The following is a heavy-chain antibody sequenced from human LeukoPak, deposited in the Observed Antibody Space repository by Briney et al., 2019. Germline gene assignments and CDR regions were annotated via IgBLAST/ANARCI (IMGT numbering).Heavy chain of an antibody. Sequence: GGSLRLSCAASGFTFSSYGMHWVRQAPGKGLEWGAFIRYDGSNKYYADSVKGRFTISRDNSKNTLYLQMNSLRAEDTAVYYCAKDQGYSVVVDYYYMDVWGKGTTVTVSS. CDR1: GFTFSSYG. J-gene: IGHJ6*03. D-gene: IGHD5-18*01. CDR2: IRYDGSNK. V-gene: IGHV3-30*02. CDR3: AKDQGYSVVVDYYYMDV.